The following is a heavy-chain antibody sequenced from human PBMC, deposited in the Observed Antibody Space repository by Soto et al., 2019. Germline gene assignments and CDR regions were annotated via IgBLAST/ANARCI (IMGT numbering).Heavy chain of an antibody. CDR3: ARDRPPGSLYGMDA. CDR2: ISADSGYT. Sequence: QIPLVQSGGGVERPGASVTVSCEASGYIFTTYGLSWVRQTPAHGLEWMGWISADSGYTQYAQFLQDRLTMTRDTSTNTGYMELRDLTSADTGIYYCARDRPPGSLYGMDAWGQGTAVTVSS. CDR1: GYIFTTYG. J-gene: IGHJ6*02. V-gene: IGHV1-18*01.